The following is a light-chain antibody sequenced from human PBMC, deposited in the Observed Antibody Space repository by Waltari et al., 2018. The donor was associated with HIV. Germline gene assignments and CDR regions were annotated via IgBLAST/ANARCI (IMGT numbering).Light chain of an antibody. Sequence: FMLPQPLSVSESPGKTVTISFTRSHGRIGSHSDPWYQQRPGSSPTTVIYEDEQKPSGVPGRFAGSIDRSSNSASLTISVLMTEDDADYYCQSYDSNTRIFGTGTKVTVL. J-gene: IGLJ1*01. V-gene: IGLV6-57*01. CDR2: EDE. CDR1: HGRIGSHS. CDR3: QSYDSNTRI.